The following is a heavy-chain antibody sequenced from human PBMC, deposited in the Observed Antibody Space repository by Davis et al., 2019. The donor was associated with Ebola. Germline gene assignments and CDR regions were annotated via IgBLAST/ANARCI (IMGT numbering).Heavy chain of an antibody. D-gene: IGHD3-10*01. CDR1: GFTFSSYD. CDR2: IGTAGDT. J-gene: IGHJ6*04. Sequence: PGGSLRLSCAASGFTFSSYDMHWVRQATGKGLGWVPAIGTAGDTYYPGSVKGRFTISRENAKNSLYLQMNSLRAGDTAVYYCARGALDYYGSGSYYSGSYYYYGMDVWGKGTTVTVSS. V-gene: IGHV3-13*01. CDR3: ARGALDYYGSGSYYSGSYYYYGMDV.